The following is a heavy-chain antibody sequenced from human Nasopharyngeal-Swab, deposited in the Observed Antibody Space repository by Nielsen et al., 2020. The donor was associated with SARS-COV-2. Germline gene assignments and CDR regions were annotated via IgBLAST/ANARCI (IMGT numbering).Heavy chain of an antibody. J-gene: IGHJ6*02. D-gene: IGHD6-19*01. Sequence: LPPAWAVDGVSFSGYYCNWIRQTSGKGLERICEIKHNERTNSNPSHKNRVTISVDTSKNQFSLKLTSGTAADTAVYYCARVRRQWLAESYYYYYYGMDVWGQGTTVTVSS. V-gene: IGHV4-34*01. CDR1: GVSFSGYY. CDR2: IKHNERT. CDR3: ARVRRQWLAESYYYYYYGMDV.